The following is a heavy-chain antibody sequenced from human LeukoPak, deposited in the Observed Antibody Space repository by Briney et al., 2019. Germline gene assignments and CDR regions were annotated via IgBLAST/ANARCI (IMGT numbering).Heavy chain of an antibody. CDR3: AKDGGGWLQLSFDY. CDR2: ISGSASST. J-gene: IGHJ4*02. CDR1: GFTFSNYA. D-gene: IGHD5-24*01. V-gene: IGHV3-23*01. Sequence: GGSLRLSCAASGFTFSNYAMSWVRQAPGKGLEWVSAISGSASSTYYADSVKGRFTISRDNSKNTLFLQMNSLRAEDTAVYYCAKDGGGWLQLSFDYWGQGTLVTVSS.